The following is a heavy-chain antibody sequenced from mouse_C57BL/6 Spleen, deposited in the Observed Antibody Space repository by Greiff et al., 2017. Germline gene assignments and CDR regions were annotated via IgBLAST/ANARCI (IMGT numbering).Heavy chain of an antibody. D-gene: IGHD2-5*01. Sequence: VQLQQSGAELVKPGASVKLSCTASGFNINDYYMHWVKQGPEQGLEWIGRIETEDGETKYAPKFQGKATITADTSSNTAYLQLSRLPSEDTAVYYWARAGSNYPYWYVDVWGTGTTVTVSS. CDR2: IETEDGET. CDR1: GFNINDYY. J-gene: IGHJ1*03. V-gene: IGHV14-2*01. CDR3: ARAGSNYPYWYVDV.